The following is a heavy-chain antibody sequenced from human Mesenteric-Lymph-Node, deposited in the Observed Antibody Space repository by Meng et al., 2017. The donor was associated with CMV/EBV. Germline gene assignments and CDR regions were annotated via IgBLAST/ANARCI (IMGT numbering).Heavy chain of an antibody. Sequence: PSGSPFIAYYMHWVRQAPGQGLEWMGWINPKSGGTSYAKKFQGRVTMTRDTSMTTAHMELSRLTLDDTAVYYCARGSYGGAPQNDYWGQGTLVTVSS. CDR1: GSPFIAYY. J-gene: IGHJ4*02. V-gene: IGHV1-2*02. D-gene: IGHD2-21*01. CDR3: ARGSYGGAPQNDY. CDR2: INPKSGGT.